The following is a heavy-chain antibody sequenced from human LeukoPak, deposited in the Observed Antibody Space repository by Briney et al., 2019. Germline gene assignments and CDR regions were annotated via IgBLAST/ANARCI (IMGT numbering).Heavy chain of an antibody. J-gene: IGHJ3*02. V-gene: IGHV4-4*09. CDR3: ARHVGSSGWIDAFDI. Sequence: SETLSLTCTVSGGSISSYYWSWIRQPPGKGLEWIGYIYTSGSTNYNPSLKSRVTISVDTSKNQFSLKLSSVTAADTAVYYCARHVGSSGWIDAFDIWGQGTMVTVFS. CDR2: IYTSGST. D-gene: IGHD6-6*01. CDR1: GGSISSYY.